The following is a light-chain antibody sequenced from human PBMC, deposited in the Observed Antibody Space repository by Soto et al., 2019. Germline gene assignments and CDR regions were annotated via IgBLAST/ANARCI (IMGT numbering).Light chain of an antibody. J-gene: IGKJ4*01. CDR1: QSIRSW. V-gene: IGKV1-5*03. CDR2: NAS. Sequence: DIQMTQFPSTLSASVGDRVTITCRASQSIRSWLAWYQQKPGKAPNLLIYNASSLPSGVPSRFSGSGYGTEFTLTISSLQPDDIATYYCQQYDSYSTFGGGTKVQIK. CDR3: QQYDSYST.